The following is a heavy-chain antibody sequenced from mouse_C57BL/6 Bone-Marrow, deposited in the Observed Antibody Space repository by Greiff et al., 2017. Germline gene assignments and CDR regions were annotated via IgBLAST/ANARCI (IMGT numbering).Heavy chain of an antibody. J-gene: IGHJ4*01. Sequence: QVHVKQSGAELAKPGASVKLSCKASGYTFTSYWMHWVKQRPGQGLEWIGYINPSSGYTKYNQKFKDKATLTADKSSSTAYMQLSSLTYADSAVYYCARGGLYYDYPYYAMDYWGQGTSVTVSS. D-gene: IGHD2-4*01. CDR3: ARGGLYYDYPYYAMDY. CDR2: INPSSGYT. V-gene: IGHV1-7*01. CDR1: GYTFTSYW.